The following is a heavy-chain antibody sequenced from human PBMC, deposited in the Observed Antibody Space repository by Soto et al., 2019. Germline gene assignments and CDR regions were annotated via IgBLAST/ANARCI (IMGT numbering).Heavy chain of an antibody. J-gene: IGHJ3*02. Sequence: QVQLQESGPGLVKPSQTLSLNCSVSGGSINSGDYYWSWIRQHAGQGLEWIGYIFYTGTTFYNPSLKSRVTISIDASKNQFSLEMSSVTAADTAVYYCAKVRGHASVIRGQGTMVSVSS. D-gene: IGHD3-10*01. CDR3: AKVRGHASVI. CDR1: GGSINSGDYY. V-gene: IGHV4-31*03. CDR2: IFYTGTT.